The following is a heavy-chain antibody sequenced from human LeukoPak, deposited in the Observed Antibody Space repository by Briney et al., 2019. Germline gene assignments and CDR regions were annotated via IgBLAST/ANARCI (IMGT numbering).Heavy chain of an antibody. CDR3: AIDLDSSGRFGDNWLDP. CDR2: ISTTGTT. CDR1: GFTLGDYP. Sequence: GGSMRLSCVASGFTLGDYPMNWVRQAPGKGLEWVSLISTTGTTYYADSVKGRFTISRDNSKNTLFVQMSSLSAEDTAIYYCAIDLDSSGRFGDNWLDPWGQGTLVTVSS. J-gene: IGHJ5*02. V-gene: IGHV3-23*01. D-gene: IGHD3-10*01.